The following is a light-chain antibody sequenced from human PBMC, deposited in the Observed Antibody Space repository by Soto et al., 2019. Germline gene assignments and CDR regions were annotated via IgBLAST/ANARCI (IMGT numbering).Light chain of an antibody. CDR2: DAS. Sequence: DIQMTQSPSSLSASLGDRVTITCRASQSISSYLNWYQQKPGKAPKLLIYDASNLETGVPSRFSGSGSGTDFTFTISSLQPEDIATYYCQQYDNLLSITFGQGTRLEI. CDR3: QQYDNLLSIT. CDR1: QSISSY. J-gene: IGKJ5*01. V-gene: IGKV1-33*01.